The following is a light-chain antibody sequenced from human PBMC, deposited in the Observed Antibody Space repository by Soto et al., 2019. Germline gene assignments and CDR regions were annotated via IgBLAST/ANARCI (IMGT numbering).Light chain of an antibody. J-gene: IGLJ1*01. V-gene: IGLV2-8*01. CDR3: ASSEASNV. CDR2: EVS. CDR1: SSNIGAYNY. Sequence: QSVLTQPPSASGSPGQSVTISCTGTSSNIGAYNYVSWYQQHPGKAPKLIIYEVSERPSGVPDRFSGSKSGNTASLTVSGLQAEDEADYYCASSEASNVFGTGTKVTV.